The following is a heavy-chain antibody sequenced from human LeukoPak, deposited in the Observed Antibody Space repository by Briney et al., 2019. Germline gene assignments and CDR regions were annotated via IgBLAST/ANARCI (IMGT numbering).Heavy chain of an antibody. CDR1: GGSFSGYY. J-gene: IGHJ6*02. CDR2: INHSGST. CDR3: ARGLWFGGDYYYYYGMDV. D-gene: IGHD3-10*01. Sequence: SETLSLTCAVYGGSFSGYYWSWIRQPPGKGLEWIGEINHSGSTNHNPSLKSRVTISVDTSKNQFSLKLSSVTAADTAVYYCARGLWFGGDYYYYYGMDVWGQGTTVTVSS. V-gene: IGHV4-34*01.